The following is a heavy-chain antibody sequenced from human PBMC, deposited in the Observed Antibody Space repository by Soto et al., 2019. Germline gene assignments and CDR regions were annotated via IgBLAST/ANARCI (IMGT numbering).Heavy chain of an antibody. Sequence: GASVKVSCKASGYTFTSYAMHWVRQAPGQRLEWMGWINAGNGNTKYSQKFQGRVTITRDTSASTAYMELSSLRSDDTAVYYCARDFGWDIVVVPAREYNWFDPWGQGTLVTVSS. CDR1: GYTFTSYA. V-gene: IGHV1-3*01. CDR2: INAGNGNT. CDR3: ARDFGWDIVVVPAREYNWFDP. J-gene: IGHJ5*02. D-gene: IGHD2-2*01.